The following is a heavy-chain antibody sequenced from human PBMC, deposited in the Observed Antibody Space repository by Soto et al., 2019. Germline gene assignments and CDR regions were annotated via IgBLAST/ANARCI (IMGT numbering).Heavy chain of an antibody. CDR2: LNHDANRT. V-gene: IGHV3-74*01. J-gene: IGHJ4*02. Sequence: EVQLLQSGGGSVRPGGTLTLSCAASGFTFSHYWMHWVRQVPGRGLLWVSRLNHDANRTAYADSVRGRFTISRDNAKNTLYLHMSGVRAEDSATYYCVRSTSGCFDYWGQGAEVSVSS. CDR1: GFTFSHYW. CDR3: VRSTSGCFDY. D-gene: IGHD2-8*01.